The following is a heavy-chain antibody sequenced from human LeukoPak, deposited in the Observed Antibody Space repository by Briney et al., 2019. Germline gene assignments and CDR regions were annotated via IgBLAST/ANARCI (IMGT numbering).Heavy chain of an antibody. CDR1: GFTFSSYS. Sequence: PGGSLRLSCAASGFTFSSYSMNWVRQAPGKGLEWVSYISSSSSTIYYADSVKGRFTISRDNAKNSLYLQMNSLRAEDTAVYYCARDFSGEFDYWGQGTRVTVSS. J-gene: IGHJ4*02. CDR3: ARDFSGEFDY. V-gene: IGHV3-48*01. D-gene: IGHD3-10*01. CDR2: ISSSSSTI.